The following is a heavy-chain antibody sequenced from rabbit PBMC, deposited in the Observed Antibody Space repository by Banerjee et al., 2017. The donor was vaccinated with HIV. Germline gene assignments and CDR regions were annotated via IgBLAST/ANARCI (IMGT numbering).Heavy chain of an antibody. CDR3: ARGGGYSNDWPYYFKL. CDR1: GIDFSSGSY. V-gene: IGHV1S40*01. Sequence: QSLEESGGGLVKPGGTLTLTCKASGIDFSSGSYTCWVRQAPGKGPEWVACIYTGSSGKPNYASWVNGRFTISKTSSTTVTLQMTSLTAADTATYFCARGGGYSNDWPYYFKLWGQGTLVTVS. J-gene: IGHJ4*01. D-gene: IGHD7-1*01. CDR2: IYTGSSGKP.